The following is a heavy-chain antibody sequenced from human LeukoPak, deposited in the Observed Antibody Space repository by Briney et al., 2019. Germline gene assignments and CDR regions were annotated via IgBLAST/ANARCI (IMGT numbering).Heavy chain of an antibody. D-gene: IGHD3-22*01. CDR1: GFTVSNNY. J-gene: IGHJ4*02. CDR2: LYAGGTT. Sequence: GGSLRLSCAASGFTVSNNYMTWVRQAPGKGLEWVSILYAGGTTYYADSVKGRFTISSDHSKNTLYLQMNSLRADDTAVYSCATGITAMIVAPGYWGQGTLVTVSS. CDR3: ATGITAMIVAPGY. V-gene: IGHV3-53*01.